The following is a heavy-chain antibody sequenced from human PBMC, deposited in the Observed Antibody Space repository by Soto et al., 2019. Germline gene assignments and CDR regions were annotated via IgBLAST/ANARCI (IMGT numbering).Heavy chain of an antibody. Sequence: LRLSCAASGFTFDDYAMHWVRQAPGKGLEWVSGISWNSGSIGYADSVKGRFTISRDNAKNSLYLQMNSLRAEDTALYYCAKDGFAFSYYYGMDVWGQGTTVTVSS. CDR2: ISWNSGSI. J-gene: IGHJ6*02. CDR3: AKDGFAFSYYYGMDV. V-gene: IGHV3-9*01. CDR1: GFTFDDYA.